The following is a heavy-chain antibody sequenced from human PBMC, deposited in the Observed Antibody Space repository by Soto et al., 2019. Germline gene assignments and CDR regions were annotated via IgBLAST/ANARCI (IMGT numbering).Heavy chain of an antibody. CDR1: GFTFSSSA. V-gene: IGHV3-21*01. CDR3: AKEVWSGSMDV. Sequence: GGSLRLSCAASGFTFSSSAMSWVRQAPGKGLEWVSSISSSSSYIYYADSVKGRFTISRDNSKNTQYLQMNSLRAEDTAVYYCAKEVWSGSMDVWGQGTTVTVSS. CDR2: ISSSSSYI. J-gene: IGHJ6*02. D-gene: IGHD3-3*01.